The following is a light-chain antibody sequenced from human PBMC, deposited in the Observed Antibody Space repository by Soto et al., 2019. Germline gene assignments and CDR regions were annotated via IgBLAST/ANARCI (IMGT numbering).Light chain of an antibody. CDR1: QSVSSN. CDR2: GAS. Sequence: EIVMTQSPATLSVSPGERANLSCRASQSVSSNLAWYQQKPGQAPRLLIYGASIRATGIPARFSGSGSGTEFTLTISSLQSEDFAVYYCQQYNNWPPWTVGQGTKVDIK. V-gene: IGKV3D-15*01. CDR3: QQYNNWPPWT. J-gene: IGKJ1*01.